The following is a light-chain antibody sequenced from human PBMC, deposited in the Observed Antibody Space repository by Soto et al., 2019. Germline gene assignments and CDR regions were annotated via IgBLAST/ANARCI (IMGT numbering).Light chain of an antibody. CDR1: QTVRNNY. J-gene: IGKJ1*01. CDR3: QQYGSSGP. CDR2: GAS. Sequence: THSPDTMSASPLERATLSFRASQTVRNNYLAWYQQKPGQAPRLLIYGASNRATGIPDRFSGSGSGTDFTLTISRLEPEDFAVYYCQQYGSSGPFGHGTKVDI. V-gene: IGKV3-20*01.